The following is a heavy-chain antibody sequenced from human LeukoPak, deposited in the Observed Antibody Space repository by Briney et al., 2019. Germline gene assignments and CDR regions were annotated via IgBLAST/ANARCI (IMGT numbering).Heavy chain of an antibody. J-gene: IGHJ4*02. CDR2: IKQDGSEK. CDR3: ARGDYYDRFFDY. D-gene: IGHD3-22*01. Sequence: GGSLRLSCAASGFTFSSSWMNWVRQAPGKGLEWVADIKQDGSEKYYVDSVKGRFTISRDNAKNSLFLQMNGLGAEDTAVYYCARGDYYDRFFDYWGQGTLVTVSS. CDR1: GFTFSSSW. V-gene: IGHV3-7*01.